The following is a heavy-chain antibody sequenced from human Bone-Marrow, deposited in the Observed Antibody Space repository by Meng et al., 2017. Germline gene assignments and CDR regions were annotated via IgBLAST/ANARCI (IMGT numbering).Heavy chain of an antibody. CDR2: IIPIFGTA. Sequence: SVKVSCKASGGTFSSYAISWVRQAPGQGLEWMGGIIPIFGTANYAQKFQGRVTITADESTSTAYMELSSLRSEDTAVYYCASRCITMVRGVITWGGFYYYYYGMDVWGQGTTVTVSS. CDR1: GGTFSSYA. J-gene: IGHJ6*02. V-gene: IGHV1-69*13. CDR3: ASRCITMVRGVITWGGFYYYYYGMDV. D-gene: IGHD3-10*01.